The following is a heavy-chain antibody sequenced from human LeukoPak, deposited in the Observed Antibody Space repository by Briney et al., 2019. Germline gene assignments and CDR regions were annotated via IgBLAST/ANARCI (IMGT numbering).Heavy chain of an antibody. CDR1: GYTFTSYG. D-gene: IGHD1-26*01. CDR3: GRDRASLLGGAPYDY. J-gene: IGHJ4*02. V-gene: IGHV1-18*01. CDR2: ISAYNGNT. Sequence: ASVKVSFKASGYTFTSYGISWVRQAPGQGLEWMGWISAYNGNTNYAQKLQGRVTMTTDTSTSTAYMELRSLRSDDTAVYYCGRDRASLLGGAPYDYWGQGTLVTVSS.